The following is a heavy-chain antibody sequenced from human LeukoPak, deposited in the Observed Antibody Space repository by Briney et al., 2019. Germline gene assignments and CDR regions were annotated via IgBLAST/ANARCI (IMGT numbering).Heavy chain of an antibody. V-gene: IGHV4-38-2*01. CDR3: ARILGASCSGHSCPDAFDI. CDR2: IYHSGRT. D-gene: IGHD2-15*01. Sequence: PSETLSLTCAVSGYSISSGYYWGWIRQPPGKGLEWIGNIYHSGRTYYNPSLKSRVTISVDTSKNQFSLKLSSVTAADTAVYYCARILGASCSGHSCPDAFDIWGQGTMVTVSS. J-gene: IGHJ3*02. CDR1: GYSISSGYY.